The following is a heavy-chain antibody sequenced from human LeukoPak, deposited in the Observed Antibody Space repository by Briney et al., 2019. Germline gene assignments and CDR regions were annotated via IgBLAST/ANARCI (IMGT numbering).Heavy chain of an antibody. CDR1: GFTFNNAW. Sequence: GGSLRLSCAASGFTFNNAWMNWVRQAPGKGLEWVGRIKTKSEGGTTDYAAPVKGRFTISRDDSKSTLYLQMNSLKTEDTAMYYCSTTKRGGDCPYWDQGILVIVSS. V-gene: IGHV3-15*07. CDR2: IKTKSEGGTT. D-gene: IGHD2-21*02. CDR3: STTKRGGDCPY. J-gene: IGHJ4*02.